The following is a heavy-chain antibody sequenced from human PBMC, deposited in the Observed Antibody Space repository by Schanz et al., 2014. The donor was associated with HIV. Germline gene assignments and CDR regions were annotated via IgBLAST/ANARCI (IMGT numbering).Heavy chain of an antibody. CDR1: GFTFSNYG. CDR2: IWYDGSNR. J-gene: IGHJ6*02. V-gene: IGHV3-33*01. D-gene: IGHD1-20*01. Sequence: VQLVESGGGLIQPGGSLRLSCAASGFTFSNYGMHWVRQAPGKGLEWVAIIWYDGSNRYYADSVKGRFTISRDNSKKTLYLQMNSLRAEDTAVYYCARGEAITYYYHYYGMDVWGQGTTVTVSS. CDR3: ARGEAITYYYHYYGMDV.